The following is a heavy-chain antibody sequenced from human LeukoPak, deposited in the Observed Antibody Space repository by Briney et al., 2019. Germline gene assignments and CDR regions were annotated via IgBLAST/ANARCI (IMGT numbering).Heavy chain of an antibody. CDR2: INHSGST. J-gene: IGHJ4*02. CDR3: ARGVVVAATPSGLDY. D-gene: IGHD2-15*01. Sequence: SETLSLTCAVYGGSFSGYYWSWIRQPPGKGLEWIGEINHSGSTNYNPSLKSRVTISVDTSKNQFSLKLSSVTAADTAVYYCARGVVVAATPSGLDYWGQGTLVTVSS. CDR1: GGSFSGYY. V-gene: IGHV4-34*01.